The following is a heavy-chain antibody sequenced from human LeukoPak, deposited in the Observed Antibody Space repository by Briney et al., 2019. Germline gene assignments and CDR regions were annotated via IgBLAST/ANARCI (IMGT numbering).Heavy chain of an antibody. J-gene: IGHJ3*02. Sequence: PSETLSLTCTVSGGSICSYYWSWIRRPPGKGLEWIGYIYYSGSTNYNPSLKSRGDMSIHTPKKQFSLKLSSVTAADTAVYYCARRDLRSDAFDIWGQGTMVTVSS. CDR1: GGSICSYY. V-gene: IGHV4-59*01. CDR2: IYYSGST. D-gene: IGHD5-24*01. CDR3: ARRDLRSDAFDI.